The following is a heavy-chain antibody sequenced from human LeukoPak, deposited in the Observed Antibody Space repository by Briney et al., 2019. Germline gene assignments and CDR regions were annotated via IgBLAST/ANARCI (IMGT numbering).Heavy chain of an antibody. J-gene: IGHJ4*02. CDR3: ARAPQLDY. D-gene: IGHD1-1*01. CDR1: GGSFSGYY. Sequence: PSETLSLTCAVYGGSFSGYYWSWIRQPPGEGLEWIGEINHSGSTNYNPSLKSRVTISVDTSKNQFSLKLSSVTAADTAVYYCARAPQLDYWGQGTLVTVSS. V-gene: IGHV4-34*01. CDR2: INHSGST.